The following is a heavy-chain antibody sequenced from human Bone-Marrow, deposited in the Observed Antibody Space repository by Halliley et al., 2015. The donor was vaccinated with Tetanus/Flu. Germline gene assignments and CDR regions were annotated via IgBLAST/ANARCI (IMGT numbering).Heavy chain of an antibody. J-gene: IGHJ4*02. D-gene: IGHD3-10*01. V-gene: IGHV1-18*01. CDR3: ARDLGDGYNTGGLDS. CDR2: LRGDNGDS. Sequence: WLRGDNGDSNYVQDFQGRVTMTTDTSTSTAYMGLRSLRSDDTAVYFCARDLGDGYNTGGLDSWGQGTRVTVSS.